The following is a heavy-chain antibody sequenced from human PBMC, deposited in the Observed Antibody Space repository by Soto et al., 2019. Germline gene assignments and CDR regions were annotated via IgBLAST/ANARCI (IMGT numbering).Heavy chain of an antibody. J-gene: IGHJ4*02. CDR1: GDTFSFYT. CDR3: AASYGSGYRAFDY. Sequence: QVQLVQSGTEVKKPGSSVKVSCKASGDTFSFYTINWMRQAPGLGLEWVGRINPIVSMSNYAQKFQGRVSMTADKSTSTAYMELRSLRSDDTAMYFCAASYGSGYRAFDYWGQGALVTVSS. V-gene: IGHV1-69*02. CDR2: INPIVSMS. D-gene: IGHD3-10*01.